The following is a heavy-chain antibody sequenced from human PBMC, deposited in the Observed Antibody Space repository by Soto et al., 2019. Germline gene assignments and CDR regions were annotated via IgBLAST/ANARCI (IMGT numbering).Heavy chain of an antibody. J-gene: IGHJ2*01. CDR3: GRYHPPAHFFDWSPYSVARDYWYHDL. Sequence: ESQLVESGRDLVQPGGSLRLSCVASGFSVTTHYMTWVRQAPGKGLEWVSVHYHDGSTTHFADSVKGRFAISRDNSRNTLYLKMDSLRVEDTAMYFCGRYHPPAHFFDWSPYSVARDYWYHDLLGRGTLVSVSS. D-gene: IGHD3-3*01. CDR2: HYHDGSTT. V-gene: IGHV3-66*01. CDR1: GFSVTTHY.